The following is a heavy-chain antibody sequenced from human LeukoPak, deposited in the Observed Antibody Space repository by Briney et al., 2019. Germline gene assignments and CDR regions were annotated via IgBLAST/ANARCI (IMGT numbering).Heavy chain of an antibody. CDR1: GFTFSGSA. Sequence: GGSLKLSCAASGFTFSGSAMHWVRQASGKGLEWVGRIRSKANSYATAYAASVKGRFTISRDNSKNTLYLQMSSLRAEDTAVYYCAKLYSGRIFDVWGQGTMVTVSP. D-gene: IGHD3-10*01. CDR3: AKLYSGRIFDV. CDR2: IRSKANSYAT. V-gene: IGHV3-73*01. J-gene: IGHJ3*01.